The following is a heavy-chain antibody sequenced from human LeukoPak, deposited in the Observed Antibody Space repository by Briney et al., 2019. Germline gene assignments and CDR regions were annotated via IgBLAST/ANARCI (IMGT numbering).Heavy chain of an antibody. Sequence: SETLSLTCTVSGGSISSYYWSWIRQPPGKGLEWIGYIYYSGSTNYNPSLKSRVTISVDTSKNLFSLKLSSVTAADTAVYYCARVTLIDYYDSRGNVDYWGQGTLVTVSS. D-gene: IGHD3-22*01. CDR2: IYYSGST. CDR3: ARVTLIDYYDSRGNVDY. J-gene: IGHJ4*02. V-gene: IGHV4-59*01. CDR1: GGSISSYY.